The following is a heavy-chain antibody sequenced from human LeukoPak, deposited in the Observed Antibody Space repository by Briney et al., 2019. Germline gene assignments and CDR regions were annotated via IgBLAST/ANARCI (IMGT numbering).Heavy chain of an antibody. CDR2: FDPEDGET. Sequence: ASVKVSCKVSGYTLTELSMHWVRQAPGKGLEWMRGFDPEDGETIYAQKFQGRVTMTEDTSTDTAYMELSSLRSEDTAVYYCATVGCSSTSCYATYWFDPWGQGTLVTVSS. CDR1: GYTLTELS. CDR3: ATVGCSSTSCYATYWFDP. J-gene: IGHJ5*02. D-gene: IGHD2-2*01. V-gene: IGHV1-24*01.